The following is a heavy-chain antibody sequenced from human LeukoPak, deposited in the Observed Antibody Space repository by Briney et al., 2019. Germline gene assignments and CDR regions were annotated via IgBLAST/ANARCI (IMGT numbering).Heavy chain of an antibody. V-gene: IGHV4-34*01. D-gene: IGHD3-10*01. CDR3: TRGVFGRFDP. CDR2: INHSGST. CDR1: GGSFSGYY. Sequence: KPSETLSLTCAVYGGSFSGYYWSWIRQPPGKGLEWIGEINHSGSTNYNPSLKSRVTISVDTSKNQFFLNLNSVTAADTATYYCTRGVFGRFDPWGQGTQVTVSS. J-gene: IGHJ5*02.